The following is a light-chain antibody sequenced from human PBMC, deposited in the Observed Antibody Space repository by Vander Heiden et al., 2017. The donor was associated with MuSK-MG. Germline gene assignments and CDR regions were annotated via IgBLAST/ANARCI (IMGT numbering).Light chain of an antibody. CDR3: QQRDTWPIT. V-gene: IGKV3-11*01. CDR1: QSISTF. J-gene: IGKJ5*01. Sequence: EIVLTQSPATLSLSPGERATLSCRASQSISTFLAWYQQKPGQTPRLLIFDASNRATGIPARFSGSGSATDFTLTISSLEPEDFAVYYCQQRDTWPITFGQGTRLDIK. CDR2: DAS.